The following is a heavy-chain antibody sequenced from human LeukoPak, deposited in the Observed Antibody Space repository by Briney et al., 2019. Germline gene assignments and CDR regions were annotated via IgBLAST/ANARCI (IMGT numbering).Heavy chain of an antibody. Sequence: ASVKVSCKASGYTFTSYYMHWVRQAPGQGLEWMGGIIPIFGTANYAQKFQGRVTITADKSTSTAYMELSSLRSEDTAVYYCARVGSSWWNWFDPWGQGTLVTVSS. D-gene: IGHD6-13*01. CDR1: GYTFTSYY. J-gene: IGHJ5*02. V-gene: IGHV1-69*06. CDR2: IIPIFGTA. CDR3: ARVGSSWWNWFDP.